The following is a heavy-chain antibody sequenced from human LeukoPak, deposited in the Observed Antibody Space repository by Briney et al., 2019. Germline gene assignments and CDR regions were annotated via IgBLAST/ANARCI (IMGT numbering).Heavy chain of an antibody. J-gene: IGHJ4*02. D-gene: IGHD3-22*01. CDR3: AKDPAFYYDSSGIYPDY. Sequence: GGSLRLSCAASGFTFSSYGMHWVRQAPGKGLEWVAVISYDGSNKYYADSVKGRFTISRDNSKNTLYLQMNSLRAEDTAVYYCAKDPAFYYDSSGIYPDYWGQGTLVTVSS. CDR2: ISYDGSNK. V-gene: IGHV3-30*18. CDR1: GFTFSSYG.